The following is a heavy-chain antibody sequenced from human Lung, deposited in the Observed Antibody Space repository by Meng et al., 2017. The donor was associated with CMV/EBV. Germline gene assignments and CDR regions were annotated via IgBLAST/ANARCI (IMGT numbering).Heavy chain of an antibody. Sequence: LXXSVPGGSISSNSYYWGWIRQPPGKGLEWIGSMYYSGSTYYNPSLKSRVTISVDTSKKQISLKLSSVTAADTAVYYCARGYYSDSSGHYYANPHWFDPXGRGXLVTVSS. CDR3: ARGYYSDSSGHYYANPHWFDP. CDR1: GGSISSNSYY. D-gene: IGHD3-22*01. J-gene: IGHJ5*02. V-gene: IGHV4-39*07. CDR2: MYYSGST.